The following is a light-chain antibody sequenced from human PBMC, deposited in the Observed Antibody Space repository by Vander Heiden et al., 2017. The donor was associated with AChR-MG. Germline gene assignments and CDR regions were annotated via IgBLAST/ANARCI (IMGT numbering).Light chain of an antibody. CDR2: RNS. J-gene: IGLJ3*02. CDR3: QSYDSSLNPPWV. V-gene: IGLV1-40*01. Sequence: QSVLTQPPSVSGAPGQRVTISCTGSSSNIGAAYDVHWYQQPPGTAPNLLIYRNSNRPSGVPDRFSGSKSGTSASLAITGLQAEDEADYYCQSYDSSLNPPWVFGGGTKLTVL. CDR1: SSNIGAAYD.